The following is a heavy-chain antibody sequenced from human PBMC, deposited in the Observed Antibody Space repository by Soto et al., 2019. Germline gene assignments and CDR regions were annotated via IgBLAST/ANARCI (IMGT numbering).Heavy chain of an antibody. CDR3: ARGPLYCTNGVCYTRFDY. CDR1: GGSISSGGYY. V-gene: IGHV4-31*03. Sequence: PSETLSLTCTVSGGSISSGGYYWSWIRQHPGKGLEWIGYIYYSGSTYYNPSLKSRVTISVDTSKNQFSLKLSSVTAADTAVYYCARGPLYCTNGVCYTRFDYWGQGTLVTVSS. D-gene: IGHD2-8*01. J-gene: IGHJ4*02. CDR2: IYYSGST.